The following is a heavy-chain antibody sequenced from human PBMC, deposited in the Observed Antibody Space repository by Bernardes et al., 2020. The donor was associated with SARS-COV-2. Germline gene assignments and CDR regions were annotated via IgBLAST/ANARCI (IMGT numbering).Heavy chain of an antibody. J-gene: IGHJ4*02. V-gene: IGHV3-30*18. D-gene: IGHD3-10*01. CDR2: ISNDGSYK. Sequence: GGSLRLSCAASGFSFSYYGMNWVRQAPGKGLEWVAVISNDGSYKVYGDSVRGRFTISRDKSKNMLYLQMNSLRAEDTAVYYCAKGLRSGTYSRPFDLWGQGTLVTVTS. CDR1: GFSFSYYG. CDR3: AKGLRSGTYSRPFDL.